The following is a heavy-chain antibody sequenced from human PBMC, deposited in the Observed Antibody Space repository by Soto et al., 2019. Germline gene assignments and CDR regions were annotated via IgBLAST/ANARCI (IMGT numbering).Heavy chain of an antibody. J-gene: IGHJ5*02. Sequence: QITLKESGPTLVKPTQTLTLTCTFYGFSLSTSGVGVGWFRQPPVLALVWLALIYWVEDKRYSPSLKSSLTSNKHTSKNLGVLTMNNMDTEDTATSYSANRLSVGPGYYYDSSGYYHTFDPWGQGTLVTASS. CDR3: ANRLSVGPGYYYDSSGYYHTFDP. CDR2: IYWVEDK. V-gene: IGHV2-5*02. CDR1: GFSLSTSGVG. D-gene: IGHD3-22*01.